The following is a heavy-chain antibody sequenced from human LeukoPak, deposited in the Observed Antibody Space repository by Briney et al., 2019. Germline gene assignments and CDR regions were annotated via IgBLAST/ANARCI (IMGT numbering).Heavy chain of an antibody. V-gene: IGHV3-9*01. J-gene: IGHJ4*02. CDR2: ISWNSGSI. CDR1: GFTFDDYA. D-gene: IGHD5-12*01. Sequence: GGSLRLSCAASGFTFDDYAMHWVRQAPGKGLEWVSGISWNSGSIGYADSVKGRFTISRDNAKNSLYLQMNSLRAEDTALYYCARGQWLRSGIEDLDYWGQGTLVTVSS. CDR3: ARGQWLRSGIEDLDY.